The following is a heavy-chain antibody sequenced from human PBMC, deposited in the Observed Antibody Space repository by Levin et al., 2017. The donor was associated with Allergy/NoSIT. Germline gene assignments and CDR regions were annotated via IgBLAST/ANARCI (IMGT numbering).Heavy chain of an antibody. CDR1: GGSTSRGGYY. J-gene: IGHJ4*02. Sequence: SETLSLTCTVSGGSTSRGGYYWGWIRQHPFKGLEWLGYIYYSGETFYNPSVKSRVTISHATSQNPFSLKLSSVTAADTAVYYFVRAQTGGVSPFYYWGQGTMVTGSS. CDR2: IYYSGET. CDR3: VRAQTGGVSPFYY. V-gene: IGHV4-31*03. D-gene: IGHD2-8*02.